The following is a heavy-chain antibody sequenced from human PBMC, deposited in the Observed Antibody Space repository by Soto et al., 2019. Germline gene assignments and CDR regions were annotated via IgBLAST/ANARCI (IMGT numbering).Heavy chain of an antibody. D-gene: IGHD3-10*01. CDR1: ADSVSSDITS. Sequence: SQTLSLTCAISADSVSSDITSWNWIRQSPSRGLEWLGRTYYRSKWFHDYAASVKSRITINPDTSKNQFSLELNSMTPEDTAVYYCARGNALDVWGQGTVVTVSS. V-gene: IGHV6-1*01. CDR3: ARGNALDV. CDR2: TYYRSKWFH. J-gene: IGHJ3*01.